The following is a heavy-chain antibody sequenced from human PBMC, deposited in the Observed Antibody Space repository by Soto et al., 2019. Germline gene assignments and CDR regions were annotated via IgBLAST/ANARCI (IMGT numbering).Heavy chain of an antibody. Sequence: SETLSLTCTVSSASISSGGYCWSWLRQPPGKGLEWIGHTCHSGGNYSNPSIKSRVTFSVDKSKNQFSLNSSSVTAADTSMYYGARGLSDYGGTGWFDPWGQGTLVTVSS. V-gene: IGHV4-30-2*01. D-gene: IGHD4-17*01. CDR1: SASISSGGYC. CDR2: TCHSGGN. J-gene: IGHJ5*02. CDR3: ARGLSDYGGTGWFDP.